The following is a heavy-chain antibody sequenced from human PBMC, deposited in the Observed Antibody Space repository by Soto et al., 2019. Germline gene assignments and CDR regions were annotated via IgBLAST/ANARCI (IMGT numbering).Heavy chain of an antibody. CDR1: GFTFSSYS. CDR3: GRDGGRPVGRYYYAMDV. D-gene: IGHD3-16*01. Sequence: VQLVESGGGVVQPGRSLRLSCAASGFTFSSYSMHWVRQAPGKGLEWVAVTSCDGSNRYYADSVKGRFTISRDKSKNTVDLQVNSLRDEGTAVYYFGRDGGRPVGRYYYAMDVWGHGTKVTVSS. CDR2: TSCDGSNR. V-gene: IGHV3-30-3*01. J-gene: IGHJ6*02.